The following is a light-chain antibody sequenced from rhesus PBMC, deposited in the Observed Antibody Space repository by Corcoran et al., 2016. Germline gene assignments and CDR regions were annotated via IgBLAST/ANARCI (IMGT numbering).Light chain of an antibody. J-gene: IGKJ2*01. CDR3: QPAFGVPYS. V-gene: IGKV1-74*01. CDR1: ENVNNY. Sequence: DIQMTQSPSSLSASVGDRVTIPCRASENVNNYLNWHQQNPGRAPKPMIYQASTLQSGVPSSFSGSGSGTDDTFTISGLQPEDVATYYCQPAFGVPYSFGQGTKVEIK. CDR2: QAS.